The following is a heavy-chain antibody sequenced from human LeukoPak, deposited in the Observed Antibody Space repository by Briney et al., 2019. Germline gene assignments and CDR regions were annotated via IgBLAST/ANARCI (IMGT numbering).Heavy chain of an antibody. J-gene: IGHJ3*02. CDR3: ATVPVTTAAFDI. CDR1: GYTFISYG. CDR2: ISGNNGNT. V-gene: IGHV1-18*01. Sequence: GASVKVSCKTSGYTFISYGISWVRQAPGQGLEWMGWISGNNGNTNYEQKLQGRVTLTTDTSTSTAYMELRSLRSDDTAVYYCATVPVTTAAFDIWGQGTMVTVSS. D-gene: IGHD4-17*01.